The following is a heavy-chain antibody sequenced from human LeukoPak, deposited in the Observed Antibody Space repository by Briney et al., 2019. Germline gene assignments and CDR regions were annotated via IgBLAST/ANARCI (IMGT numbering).Heavy chain of an antibody. D-gene: IGHD7-27*01. CDR3: TTGNWGSFSY. CDR2: IKSKTDGGTT. Sequence: GGSLRLSCAASGFIFSSAWMNWVRQAPGKGLEWVGRIKSKTDGGTTDYAAPVKGRFSISRDDSKHTLYLQVNSLKTEDTAVYYCTTGNWGSFSYWGQGTLVTVSS. J-gene: IGHJ4*02. V-gene: IGHV3-15*01. CDR1: GFIFSSAW.